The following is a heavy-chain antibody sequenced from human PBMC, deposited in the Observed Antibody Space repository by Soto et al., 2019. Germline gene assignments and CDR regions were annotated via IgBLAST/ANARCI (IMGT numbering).Heavy chain of an antibody. CDR1: GYSFTNYW. V-gene: IGHV5-51*01. CDR2: IYPGDSDT. Sequence: PGESLKISCEGSGYSFTNYWIGWVRQMPGKGLEWMGIIYPGDSDTKYSPSFQGQVTISVDKSISTAYLQWGSLQASDTAMYYCARRSNRQEGETKVATLFDYWGQGTPVTVSS. CDR3: ARRSNRQEGETKVATLFDY. J-gene: IGHJ4*02. D-gene: IGHD4-17*01.